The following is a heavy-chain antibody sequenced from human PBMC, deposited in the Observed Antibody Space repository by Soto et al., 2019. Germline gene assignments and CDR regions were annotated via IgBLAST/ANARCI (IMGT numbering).Heavy chain of an antibody. CDR2: IWYDGSNK. Sequence: GGSLRLSCAASGFTFSSYGMHWVRQAPGKGLEWVAVIWYDGSNKYYADSVKGRFTISRDNSKNTLYLQMNSLRAEDTAVYYCARDDTRYYYDSSGYYSYWGQGTLVTVSS. CDR3: ARDDTRYYYDSSGYYSY. J-gene: IGHJ4*02. D-gene: IGHD3-22*01. CDR1: GFTFSSYG. V-gene: IGHV3-33*01.